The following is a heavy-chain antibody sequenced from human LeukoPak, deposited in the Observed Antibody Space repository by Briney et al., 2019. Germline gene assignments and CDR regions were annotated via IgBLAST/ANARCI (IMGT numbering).Heavy chain of an antibody. D-gene: IGHD3-22*01. CDR3: ARELYDSSGYDAFDI. CDR2: IYYSGST. Sequence: SETLSLTRTVSGGSISSYYWSWIRQPPGKGLEWTGYIYYSGSTNYNPSLKSRVTISVDTSKNQFSLKLSSVTAADTAVYYCARELYDSSGYDAFDIWGQGTMVTVSS. CDR1: GGSISSYY. J-gene: IGHJ3*02. V-gene: IGHV4-59*12.